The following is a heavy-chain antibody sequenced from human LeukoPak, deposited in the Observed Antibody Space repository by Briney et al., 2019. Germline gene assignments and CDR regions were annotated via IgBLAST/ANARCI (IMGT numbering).Heavy chain of an antibody. V-gene: IGHV3-53*01. CDR1: GLTVSSNY. CDR3: ARAIVATADDAFDI. Sequence: PGGSLRLSCAASGLTVSSNYMSWVRQAPGKGLEWVSVIYSGGSTYYADSVKGRFTISRDNSKNTLYLQMNSLRAEDTAVYYCARAIVATADDAFDIWGQGTMVTVSS. CDR2: IYSGGST. J-gene: IGHJ3*02. D-gene: IGHD5-12*01.